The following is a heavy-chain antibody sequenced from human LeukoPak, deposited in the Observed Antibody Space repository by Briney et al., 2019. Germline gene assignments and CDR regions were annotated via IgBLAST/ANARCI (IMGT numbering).Heavy chain of an antibody. CDR2: IYHSGST. V-gene: IGHV4-4*02. CDR3: ASFSPVDIAAAEYFQH. Sequence: SGTLSLTCAVSGGSISSSNWWSWVRQPPGKGLEWIGEIYHSGSTNYNPSLKSRVTISVDKSKNQFSLKLSSVTAADTAVYYCASFSPVDIAAAEYFQHWGQGTLVTVSS. J-gene: IGHJ1*01. D-gene: IGHD5-12*01. CDR1: GGSISSSNW.